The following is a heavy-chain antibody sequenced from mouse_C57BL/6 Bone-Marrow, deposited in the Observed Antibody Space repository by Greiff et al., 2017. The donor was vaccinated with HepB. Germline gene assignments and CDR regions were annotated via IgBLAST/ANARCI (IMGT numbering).Heavy chain of an antibody. Sequence: QVQLQQSGAELMKPGASVKLSCKATGYTFTGYWIEWVKQRPGHGLEWIGEILPGSGSTNYNEKFMGKATFTADPSSNTAYMQLSSLTTEDSAIYYCARSWYYGSSLYFDYWGQGTTLTVSS. D-gene: IGHD1-1*01. V-gene: IGHV1-9*01. CDR1: GYTFTGYW. CDR3: ARSWYYGSSLYFDY. CDR2: ILPGSGST. J-gene: IGHJ2*01.